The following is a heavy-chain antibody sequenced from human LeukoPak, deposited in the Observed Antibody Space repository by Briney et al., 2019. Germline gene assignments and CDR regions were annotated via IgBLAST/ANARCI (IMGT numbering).Heavy chain of an antibody. Sequence: GGSLRLSCAASGFTFSNAWMSWVRQAPGKGLEWVGRIKSKTDGGTTDYAAPVKGRFTISRDDSKNTLYLQMNSLKTEDTAVYYCAKDSVDTAMVYFDYWGQGTLVTVSS. J-gene: IGHJ4*02. CDR1: GFTFSNAW. V-gene: IGHV3-15*01. CDR2: IKSKTDGGTT. D-gene: IGHD5-18*01. CDR3: AKDSVDTAMVYFDY.